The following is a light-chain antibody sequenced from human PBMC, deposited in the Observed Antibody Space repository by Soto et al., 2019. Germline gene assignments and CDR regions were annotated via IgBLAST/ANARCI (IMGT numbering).Light chain of an antibody. CDR3: QQRSNWPVT. J-gene: IGKJ5*01. CDR2: GAS. CDR1: QSVSSS. V-gene: IGKV3-11*01. Sequence: EIVLTQSPATLSSSPGERATLSSRASQSVSSSSAWYQQKPGQAPRLLIYGASNRAGGIPARFSGSGSGTDFTLTISSLEPEDFAVYYCQQRSNWPVTFGQGTRLEIK.